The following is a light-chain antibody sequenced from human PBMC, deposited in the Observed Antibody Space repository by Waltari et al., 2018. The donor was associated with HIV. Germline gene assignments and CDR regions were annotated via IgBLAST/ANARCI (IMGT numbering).Light chain of an antibody. Sequence: IVLIQSPATLPLSPGERATLSCRHRQRVGPYLAWYRQKPGPSPRLLIYAASNRATGIPVRFSGSGSGTDFTLTSSSLEPEDFAVYDCQHRSNWPPGATFGGGTKVEIK. V-gene: IGKV3-11*01. CDR2: AAS. J-gene: IGKJ4*01. CDR1: QRVGPY. CDR3: QHRSNWPPGAT.